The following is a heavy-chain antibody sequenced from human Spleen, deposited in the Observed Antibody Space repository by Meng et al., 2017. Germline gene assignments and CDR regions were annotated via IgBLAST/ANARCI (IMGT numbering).Heavy chain of an antibody. CDR1: GCSISSNNW. V-gene: IGHV4-4*02. CDR2: IYYSGST. D-gene: IGHD3-10*01. J-gene: IGHJ4*02. Sequence: QVQLQESGPGLVKPSGTLSLTCAVSGCSISSNNWWGWVRQPPGKGLEWIGYIYYSGSTYYNPSLKSRVTISVDTSKNQFSLKLSSVTAADTAVYYCARQRYRGVIGYWGQGALVTVSS. CDR3: ARQRYRGVIGY.